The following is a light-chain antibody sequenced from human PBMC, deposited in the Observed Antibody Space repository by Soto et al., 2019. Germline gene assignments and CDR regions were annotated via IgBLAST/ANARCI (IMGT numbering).Light chain of an antibody. CDR1: QSIASH. Sequence: EIVLTQSPGTLSLSPGDRATLSCRASQSIASHLAWYQQKPGQAPRLLIHDASSRATGIPARFSGSGSGTDFTLTISSLEPEDFAVYYCQQRNNWPPSITFGPGTRLEIK. CDR3: QQRNNWPPSIT. CDR2: DAS. J-gene: IGKJ5*01. V-gene: IGKV3-11*01.